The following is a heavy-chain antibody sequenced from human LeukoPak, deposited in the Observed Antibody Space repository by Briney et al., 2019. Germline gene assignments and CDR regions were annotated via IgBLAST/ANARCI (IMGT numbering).Heavy chain of an antibody. CDR1: GFTFNTYD. J-gene: IGHJ3*02. D-gene: IGHD6-13*01. Sequence: PGGSLSLPCAASGFTFNTYDVNWVRQATGKGLEWVSDISTNDGRTYYADSVKGRFTISRDNSKNTLYLQMNGLRGEDTAVYYWAKGRNGDNVAEAADSWGQGTMVTVSS. V-gene: IGHV3-23*01. CDR2: ISTNDGRT. CDR3: AKGRNGDNVAEAADS.